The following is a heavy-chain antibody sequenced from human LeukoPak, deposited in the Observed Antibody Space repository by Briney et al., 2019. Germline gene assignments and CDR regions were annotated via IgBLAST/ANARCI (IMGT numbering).Heavy chain of an antibody. CDR1: GGSFSGYY. V-gene: IGHV4-34*01. J-gene: IGHJ5*02. CDR3: ARSKVPATGNWFDP. Sequence: SETLSLTCAVYGGSFSGYYWSWIRQPPGKGLEWIGEINHSGSTNYNPSLKSRVTISVDTSKSQFSLKLSSVTAADTAVYYCARSKVPATGNWFDPWGQGTLVTVPS. D-gene: IGHD2-21*02. CDR2: INHSGST.